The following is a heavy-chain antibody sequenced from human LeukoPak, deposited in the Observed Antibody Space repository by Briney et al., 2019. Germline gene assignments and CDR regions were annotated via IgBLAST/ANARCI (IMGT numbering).Heavy chain of an antibody. CDR1: GFTFSSYW. CDR3: ARTAGYCSSTSCDAFDI. Sequence: GGSLRLSCAASGFTFSSYWMSWVRQAPGKGLEWVANIKQDGSEKYYVDSVKGRFTISRDNAKNSLYLQMNSLRAEDTAVYYCARTAGYCSSTSCDAFDIWGQGTMVTVSS. V-gene: IGHV3-7*01. J-gene: IGHJ3*02. CDR2: IKQDGSEK. D-gene: IGHD2-2*01.